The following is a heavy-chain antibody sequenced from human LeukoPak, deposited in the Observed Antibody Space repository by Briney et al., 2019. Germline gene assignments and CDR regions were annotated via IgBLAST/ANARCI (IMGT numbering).Heavy chain of an antibody. CDR2: INPTGGST. J-gene: IGHJ4*02. D-gene: IGHD2-21*02. V-gene: IGHV1-46*01. CDR1: GYTFTSYY. Sequence: ASVKVSCKASGYTFTSYYMHWVRQAPGEGLEWMGIINPTGGSTSYAQKFQGRVTMTRDTSTSTVYMELSSLRSEDTAVYYCTRDHYHKIHSVMVTAPDYGGQGTLVIVSS. CDR3: TRDHYHKIHSVMVTAPDY.